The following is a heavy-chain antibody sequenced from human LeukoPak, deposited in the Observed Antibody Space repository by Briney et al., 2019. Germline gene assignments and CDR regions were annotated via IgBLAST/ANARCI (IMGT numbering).Heavy chain of an antibody. CDR3: ARVSIEAVAGIMDV. CDR1: GFTFSSYW. Sequence: PGGSLRLSCAASGFTFSSYWMHWVRQAPGKGLVWVSRINSDGSSTSYADSVKGRFTISRDNAKNTLYLQMNSLRAEDTAVYYCARVSIEAVAGIMDVWGKGTTVTVSS. J-gene: IGHJ6*03. D-gene: IGHD6-19*01. V-gene: IGHV3-74*01. CDR2: INSDGSST.